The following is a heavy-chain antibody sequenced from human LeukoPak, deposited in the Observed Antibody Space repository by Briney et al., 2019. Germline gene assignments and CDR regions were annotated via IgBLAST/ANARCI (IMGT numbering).Heavy chain of an antibody. CDR3: ARDRINSGYDSPPPDAFDI. CDR1: GFTFSSYG. D-gene: IGHD5-12*01. Sequence: GGTLRLSCAASGFTFSSYGMTWVRQAPGKGLEWVSSISSRSSYIYYADSVKGRFTISRDNAKNSLYLQMNSLRAEDTAVYYCARDRINSGYDSPPPDAFDIWGQGTMVTVSS. V-gene: IGHV3-21*01. J-gene: IGHJ3*02. CDR2: ISSRSSYI.